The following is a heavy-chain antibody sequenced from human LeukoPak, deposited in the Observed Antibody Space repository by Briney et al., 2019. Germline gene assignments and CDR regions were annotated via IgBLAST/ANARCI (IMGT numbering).Heavy chain of an antibody. CDR2: INPNSGGT. J-gene: IGHJ1*01. D-gene: IGHD1-26*01. V-gene: IGHV1-2*02. Sequence: ASVKVSFKASGYTFTGYYMHWVRQAPGQGLEWMGWINPNSGGTNYAQKFQGRVTMTRDTSISTAYMELSRLRSDDTAVYYCARVGATLDYFQHWGQGTLVTASS. CDR1: GYTFTGYY. CDR3: ARVGATLDYFQH.